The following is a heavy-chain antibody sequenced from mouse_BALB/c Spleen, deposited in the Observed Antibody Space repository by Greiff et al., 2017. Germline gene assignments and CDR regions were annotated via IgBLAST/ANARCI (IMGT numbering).Heavy chain of an antibody. D-gene: IGHD2-4*01. V-gene: IGHV5-12-2*01. Sequence: EVMLVESGGGLVQPGGSLKLSCAASGFTFSSYTMSWVRQTPEKRLEWVAYISNGGGSTYYPDTVKGRFTISRDNAKNTLYLQMSSLRSEDTAMYYCARHFRDYDELYAMDYWGQGTSVTVSS. J-gene: IGHJ4*01. CDR3: ARHFRDYDELYAMDY. CDR2: ISNGGGST. CDR1: GFTFSSYT.